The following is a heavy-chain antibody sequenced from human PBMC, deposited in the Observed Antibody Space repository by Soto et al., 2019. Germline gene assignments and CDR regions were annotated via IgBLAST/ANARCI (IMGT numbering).Heavy chain of an antibody. Sequence: GGSLRLSCAASGFTFRTYAMSWVRLAPGKGLEWVSSISDSGGSTAYADPVKGRFTISRNNSMNTLYLQMNSLRVEDTAIYYCAKRDLGFWGQGTLVTVSS. CDR1: GFTFRTYA. V-gene: IGHV3-23*01. J-gene: IGHJ4*02. CDR3: AKRDLGF. CDR2: ISDSGGST.